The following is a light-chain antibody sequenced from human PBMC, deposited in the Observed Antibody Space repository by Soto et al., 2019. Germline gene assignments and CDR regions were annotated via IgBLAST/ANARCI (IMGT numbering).Light chain of an antibody. V-gene: IGKV3-15*01. CDR3: QQYNNWPPWT. Sequence: EIVTTQSPATLSVSPGERATLPCSASQSVSSNLAWYQQKPGQAPRLLIYGASTRATGIPARFSGSGSGTEFTLTISSLQSEDFAVYYCQQYNNWPPWTFGQGTKVDIK. J-gene: IGKJ1*01. CDR2: GAS. CDR1: QSVSSN.